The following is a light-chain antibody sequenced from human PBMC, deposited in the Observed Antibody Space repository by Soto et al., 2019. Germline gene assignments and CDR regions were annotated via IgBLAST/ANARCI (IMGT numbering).Light chain of an antibody. CDR1: QSLLHSNGYNY. Sequence: DIVMTQSPLSLPVTPGEPASISCRSSQSLLHSNGYNYLDWYLQKPGQSPQLLIYLGSTRASGVPDRFSGSGSGTDFTLKISRVEAEDVGVYYCMQALQTPRTFGGGTQVEIK. J-gene: IGKJ4*01. V-gene: IGKV2-28*01. CDR2: LGS. CDR3: MQALQTPRT.